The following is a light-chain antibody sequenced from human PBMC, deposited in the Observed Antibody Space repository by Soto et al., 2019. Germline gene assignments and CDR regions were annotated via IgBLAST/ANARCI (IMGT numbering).Light chain of an antibody. Sequence: DIQMTQSPSSLSASVGDRVTITCRASQNISSYLNWYQQKPGKAPKLLIYAATSLQSGVPSRFSGSCSGTDFTLTISILQPEDFATYYFQQCYSTPPFGGGPKVDIK. V-gene: IGKV1-39*01. J-gene: IGKJ4*01. CDR1: QNISSY. CDR3: QQCYSTPP. CDR2: AAT.